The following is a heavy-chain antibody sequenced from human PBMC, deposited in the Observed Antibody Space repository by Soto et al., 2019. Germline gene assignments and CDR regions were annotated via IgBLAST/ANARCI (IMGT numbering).Heavy chain of an antibody. V-gene: IGHV4-34*01. D-gene: IGHD7-27*01. CDR2: INQSGSI. CDR1: GGLISGCY. J-gene: IGHJ4*02. CDR3: ARGWGRIFDY. Sequence: QVQLQQWGAGLMKPSETLSLTCAVYGGLISGCYWSWIRQPPGKGLEWIGEINQSGSINYNPSLKSRVTISVDTSKNQFSLKLSSVTAADTAVYYCARGWGRIFDYWGQGSLVTVSS.